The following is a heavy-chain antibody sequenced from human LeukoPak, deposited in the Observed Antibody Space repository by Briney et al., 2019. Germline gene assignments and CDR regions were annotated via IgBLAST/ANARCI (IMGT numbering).Heavy chain of an antibody. J-gene: IGHJ4*02. Sequence: GASVKVSCKASGGTFSSYAISWVRQAPGQGLEWMGGIIPIFGTANYAQKFQGRVTITADESTSTAYMELNSLRSEDTAVYYCARVGDGSGSYDYWGQGTLVTVSS. CDR2: IIPIFGTA. CDR3: ARVGDGSGSYDY. V-gene: IGHV1-69*01. D-gene: IGHD3-10*01. CDR1: GGTFSSYA.